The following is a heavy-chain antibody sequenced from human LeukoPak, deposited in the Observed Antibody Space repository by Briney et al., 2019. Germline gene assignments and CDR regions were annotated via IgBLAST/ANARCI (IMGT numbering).Heavy chain of an antibody. CDR1: GFTFSSYG. D-gene: IGHD4-11*01. CDR3: AKEAPDGYSNPYFDY. Sequence: QPGRSLRLSCAASGFTFSSYGMHWVRQAPGKGLEWVAVIWYDGSNKYYADSVKGRFTISRDNSKNTLYLQMNSLRAEDTAVYYCAKEAPDGYSNPYFDYWGQGTLVTVSS. V-gene: IGHV3-33*06. CDR2: IWYDGSNK. J-gene: IGHJ4*02.